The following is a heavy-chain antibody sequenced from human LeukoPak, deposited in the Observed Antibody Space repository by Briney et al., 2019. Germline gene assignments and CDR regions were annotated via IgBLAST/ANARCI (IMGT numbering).Heavy chain of an antibody. V-gene: IGHV3-33*06. CDR1: GFTFSSYG. CDR2: IWYDGSNK. Sequence: GRSLRLSCAASGFTFSSYGTHWVRQAPGKGLERVAVIWYDGSNKYYADSVKGRFTISRDNSKNTLYLQMNSLRAEDTAVYYGAKGGITMVRGVNDAFDIWGQGTMVTVSS. D-gene: IGHD3-10*01. J-gene: IGHJ3*02. CDR3: AKGGITMVRGVNDAFDI.